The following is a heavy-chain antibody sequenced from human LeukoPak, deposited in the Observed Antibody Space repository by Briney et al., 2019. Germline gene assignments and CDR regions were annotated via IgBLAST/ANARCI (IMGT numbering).Heavy chain of an antibody. V-gene: IGHV3-74*01. CDR2: IDTDGGDT. J-gene: IGHJ4*02. Sequence: GGSLRLSCAASGFIFSNYWMHWVRQAPGKGLVWVSRIDTDGGDTSYANSVKGRFTISRDNAKNTLYLQMNSLRAEDTAVYYCARLTGDSDYWGQGTLVTVSS. D-gene: IGHD3-9*01. CDR1: GFIFSNYW. CDR3: ARLTGDSDY.